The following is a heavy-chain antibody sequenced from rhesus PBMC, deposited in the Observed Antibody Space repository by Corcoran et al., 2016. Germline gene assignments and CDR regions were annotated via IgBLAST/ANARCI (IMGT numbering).Heavy chain of an antibody. Sequence: EVQLVESGGGLAKPGGSLRLSCAASGFTFSSYWMNWVRQAQGMGLEWVFSINSVAVDTHYADSVKGRFDISRDNSKNTLSLQMNRLRAEDTAVYYCAKDGGAAGDFDYWGQGVLVTVSS. CDR2: INSVAVDT. V-gene: IGHV3S25*01. J-gene: IGHJ4*01. CDR3: AKDGGAAGDFDY. CDR1: GFTFSSYW. D-gene: IGHD6-25*01.